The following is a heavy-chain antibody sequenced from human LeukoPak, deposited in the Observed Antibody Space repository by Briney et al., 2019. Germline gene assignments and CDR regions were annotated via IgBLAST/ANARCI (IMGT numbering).Heavy chain of an antibody. CDR2: INPNSGGT. CDR3: ARDDGRFLTGYSPFDY. CDR1: GYTFTGYY. V-gene: IGHV1-2*02. J-gene: IGHJ4*02. Sequence: ASVKVSCKASGYTFTGYYMHWVRQPPGQGLEWMGWINPNSGGTNYAQKFQGRVTMTRDTSISTAYMELSRLRSDDTAVYYCARDDGRFLTGYSPFDYWAQGTLVTVSS. D-gene: IGHD3-9*01.